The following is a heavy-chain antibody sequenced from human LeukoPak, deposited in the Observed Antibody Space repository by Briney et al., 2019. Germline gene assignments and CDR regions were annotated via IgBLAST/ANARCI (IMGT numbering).Heavy chain of an antibody. Sequence: GASVKVSCKASGYTFTSYDINWVQQATGQGLEWMGWMNPNSGNTGYAQKFQGRVTMTRNTSISTAYMELSSLRSEDTAVYYCARFRVMRYDFWSGYAGLHYYYMDVWGKGTTVTVSS. CDR2: MNPNSGNT. J-gene: IGHJ6*03. CDR1: GYTFTSYD. V-gene: IGHV1-8*01. D-gene: IGHD3-3*01. CDR3: ARFRVMRYDFWSGYAGLHYYYMDV.